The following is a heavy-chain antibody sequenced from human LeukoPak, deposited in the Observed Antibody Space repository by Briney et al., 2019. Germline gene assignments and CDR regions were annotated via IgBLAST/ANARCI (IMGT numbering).Heavy chain of an antibody. V-gene: IGHV4-59*01. Sequence: SSETLSLTCTVSGGSISSYYWSWIRQPPGKGLEWIGYIYYSGSTNYNPSLKSRVTISVDTSKNQFSLKLSSVTAADTAVYYCAREIVADNYYFDYWGQGTLVTVSS. CDR3: AREIVADNYYFDY. CDR1: GGSISSYY. CDR2: IYYSGST. J-gene: IGHJ4*02. D-gene: IGHD5-12*01.